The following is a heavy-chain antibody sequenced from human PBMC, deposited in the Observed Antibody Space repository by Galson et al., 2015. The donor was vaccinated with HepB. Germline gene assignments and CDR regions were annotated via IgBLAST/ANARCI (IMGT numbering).Heavy chain of an antibody. J-gene: IGHJ4*02. CDR2: ISYDGSNK. Sequence: SLRLSCAASGFTFSSYGMHWVRQAPGKGLEWVAVISYDGSNKYYADSVKGRFTISRDNSKNTLYLQMNSLRAEDMAVYYCAKDLAPKGKELLGFDYWGQGTLVTVSS. CDR1: GFTFSSYG. V-gene: IGHV3-30*18. D-gene: IGHD1-26*01. CDR3: AKDLAPKGKELLGFDY.